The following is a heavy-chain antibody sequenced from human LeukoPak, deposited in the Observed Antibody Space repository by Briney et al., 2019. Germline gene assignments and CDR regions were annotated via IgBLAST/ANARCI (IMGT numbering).Heavy chain of an antibody. CDR1: GFTFSSYW. Sequence: GGSLRLSCAASGFTFSSYWMSWVRQAPGKGLEWVANIKQDGSEKYYVDSVKGRFTISRDNAKNSLYLQMNSLRAEDTAVYYCAREIVVVPAASSWFDPWGQGTLVTVSS. CDR3: AREIVVVPAASSWFDP. D-gene: IGHD2-2*01. CDR2: IKQDGSEK. V-gene: IGHV3-7*01. J-gene: IGHJ5*02.